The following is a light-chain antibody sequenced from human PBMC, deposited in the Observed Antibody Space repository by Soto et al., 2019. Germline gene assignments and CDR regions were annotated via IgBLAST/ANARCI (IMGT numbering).Light chain of an antibody. CDR3: QQYSDSPPT. CDR2: AAA. CDR1: QSVSSAF. V-gene: IGKV3-20*01. J-gene: IGKJ2*01. Sequence: IVLTQSPGTLSLPPGERATLSCRASQSVSSAFFAWYQQKPGQPLRLLIYAAASRATGIPDRFSGSGSATDFTLTISRLEPEDFAVYYCQQYSDSPPTFGRGTK.